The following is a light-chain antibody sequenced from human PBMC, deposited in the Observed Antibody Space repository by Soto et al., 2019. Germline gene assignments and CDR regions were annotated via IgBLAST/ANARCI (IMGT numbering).Light chain of an antibody. Sequence: VMTQSPLSLPVTPGEPASISCRSSQSLLHSNGYNYLDWYLQKPGQSPQLLIYLGSNRASGVPDRFSGSGSGTDFTLKISRVEAEDVGVYYCMQALQTAYTFGQGTKLEIK. J-gene: IGKJ2*01. V-gene: IGKV2-28*01. CDR3: MQALQTAYT. CDR2: LGS. CDR1: QSLLHSNGYNY.